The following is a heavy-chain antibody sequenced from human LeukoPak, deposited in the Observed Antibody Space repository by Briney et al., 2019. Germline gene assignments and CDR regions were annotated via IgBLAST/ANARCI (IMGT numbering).Heavy chain of an antibody. CDR3: ATERQEYFDY. CDR2: ITWDGGSS. Sequence: GRSLRLSCAASGFTFSSYSTNWVRQVPGKGLECVSLITWDGGSSFYADSVKGRFTISRDNKKNSLSLQMNSLRTEDTASYYCATERQEYFDYWGQGTLVTVSS. V-gene: IGHV3-43*01. CDR1: GFTFSSYS. J-gene: IGHJ4*02.